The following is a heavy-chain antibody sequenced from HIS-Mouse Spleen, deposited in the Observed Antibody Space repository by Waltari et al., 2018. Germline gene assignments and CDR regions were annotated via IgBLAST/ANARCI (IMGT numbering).Heavy chain of an antibody. CDR3: AKQDLGIRKNYFDY. CDR2: ISGSGGST. J-gene: IGHJ4*02. Sequence: EVQLLESGGGLVQPGGSLRLSCAASGFTFSSYAMSWVRQGPGKGLEWVSGISGSGGSTYYAGSVKGRLTISRDNSKNTLYLQMNSLRAEDTAVYYCAKQDLGIRKNYFDYWGQGTLVTVSS. V-gene: IGHV3-23*01. D-gene: IGHD7-27*01. CDR1: GFTFSSYA.